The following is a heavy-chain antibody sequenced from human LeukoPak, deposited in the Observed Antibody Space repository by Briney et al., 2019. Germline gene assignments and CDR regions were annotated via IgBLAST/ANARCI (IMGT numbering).Heavy chain of an antibody. Sequence: SGGSLRLSCAASGFTFSSYAMNWVRQAPGKGLEWVSSISSSSSYIYYADSVKGRFTISRDNSRNTLYLQMNSLRAEDTAVYYCARAVTWIDPWGQGTLVTVSS. CDR3: ARAVTWIDP. V-gene: IGHV3-21*01. CDR1: GFTFSSYA. CDR2: ISSSSSYI. J-gene: IGHJ5*02.